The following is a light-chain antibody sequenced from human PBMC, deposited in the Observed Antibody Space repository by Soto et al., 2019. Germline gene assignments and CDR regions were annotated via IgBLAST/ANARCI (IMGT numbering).Light chain of an antibody. J-gene: IGLJ1*01. Sequence: QSALTQPASVSGSPGQSITISCTGTSSDVGGYNYVSWYQQHPGKAPKLMIYDVSNRPSGVSNRFSGSKSGNTASLTISGLQAEEEADYSCSSYTSSSTLRGVFGTGTKVTVL. V-gene: IGLV2-14*01. CDR3: SSYTSSSTLRGV. CDR1: SSDVGGYNY. CDR2: DVS.